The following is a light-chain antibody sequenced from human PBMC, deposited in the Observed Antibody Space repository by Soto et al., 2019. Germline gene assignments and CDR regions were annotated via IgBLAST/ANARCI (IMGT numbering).Light chain of an antibody. Sequence: ELVMTQSPTRLSVSPAERATLSCRASQSVTSNFAWYQQKPGQAPRLLIYGASTRATGISSRFSGSGSGTVFSLISSSLPSEVFAVYCCQHYSNRWAFGQGTKVDIK. J-gene: IGKJ1*01. CDR1: QSVTSN. CDR2: GAS. CDR3: QHYSNRWA. V-gene: IGKV3-15*01.